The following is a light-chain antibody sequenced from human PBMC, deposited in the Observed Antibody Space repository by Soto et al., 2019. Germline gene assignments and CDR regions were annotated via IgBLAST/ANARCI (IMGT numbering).Light chain of an antibody. CDR2: DAS. CDR3: QQYHNRPT. Sequence: DIQMTQSPSSLSASVGDRVTITCQASQDISNYLNWYQQKPGIAPKLLIYDASNLETGVPSRFSGSGSGTDFTFTISSLQPEDIATYYCQQYHNRPTFGQGTRLEIK. CDR1: QDISNY. V-gene: IGKV1-33*01. J-gene: IGKJ5*01.